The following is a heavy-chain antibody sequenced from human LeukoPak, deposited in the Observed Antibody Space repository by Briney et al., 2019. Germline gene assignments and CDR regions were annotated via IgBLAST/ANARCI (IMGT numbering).Heavy chain of an antibody. Sequence: VASVKVSCKASGYTFTSYALHWVRQAPGQRLEWMGWINAGHGDTKYSQKFQGRVTITRDTSASTAHMELSSLRSEDTAVYYCARDLNMIHDGESSDYYYGMDVWGQGTTVTVS. D-gene: IGHD3-16*01. CDR1: GYTFTSYA. J-gene: IGHJ6*02. CDR2: INAGHGDT. V-gene: IGHV1-3*01. CDR3: ARDLNMIHDGESSDYYYGMDV.